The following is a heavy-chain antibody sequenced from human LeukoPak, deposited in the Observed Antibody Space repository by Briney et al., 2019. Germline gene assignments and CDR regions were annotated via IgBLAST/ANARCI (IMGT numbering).Heavy chain of an antibody. J-gene: IGHJ4*02. V-gene: IGHV3-7*05. Sequence: GGSLRLSCVVSGYTFSNYWISWVCQAPGRGLEWVANINQDGRVKYYLDSVKGRFTISRDNAKNSLYLQMNSLRAEDTAIYYCARDSQASWTYYVDYWGQGALVTVSS. CDR2: INQDGRVK. D-gene: IGHD3/OR15-3a*01. CDR1: GYTFSNYW. CDR3: ARDSQASWTYYVDY.